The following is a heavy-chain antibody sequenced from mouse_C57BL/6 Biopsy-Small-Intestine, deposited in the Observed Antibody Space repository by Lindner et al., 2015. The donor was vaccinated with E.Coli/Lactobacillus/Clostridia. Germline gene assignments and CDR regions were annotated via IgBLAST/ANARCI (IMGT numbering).Heavy chain of an antibody. CDR3: ARGWGVPYFEY. Sequence: VKVSCKASGGSFSTYVISWVRQAPGQGLEWMGGIIPIFSTTNYAQKFQGRVTITADESTSTAYMELSSLRSEDTAVFYCARGWGVPYFEYWGQGTLVTVSS. V-gene: IGHV1-81*01. CDR2: IIPIFSTT. J-gene: IGHJ4*01. CDR1: GGSFSTYV. D-gene: IGHD2-3*01.